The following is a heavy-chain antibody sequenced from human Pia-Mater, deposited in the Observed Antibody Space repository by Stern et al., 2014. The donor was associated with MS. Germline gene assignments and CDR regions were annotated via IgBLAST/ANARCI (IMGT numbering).Heavy chain of an antibody. CDR1: GYTFINYD. J-gene: IGHJ6*02. CDR3: VRGGLSYGYGLDA. V-gene: IGHV1-8*01. D-gene: IGHD3-16*01. Sequence: AQLEESGSQVRKPGASVKASCQASGYTFINYDIFWVRQATGQGLEWMGWMNPNNANTGHAQKFQGRVTMTRNTSISTAYMELSGLRSDDTAVYYCVRGGLSYGYGLDAWGQGTAVIVSS. CDR2: MNPNNANT.